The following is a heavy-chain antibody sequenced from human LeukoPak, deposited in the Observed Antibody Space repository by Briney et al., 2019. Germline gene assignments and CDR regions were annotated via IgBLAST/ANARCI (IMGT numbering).Heavy chain of an antibody. CDR2: IESDGTST. D-gene: IGHD6-13*01. V-gene: IGHV3-74*01. CDR1: GFTFTTSW. Sequence: GGSLRLSCAASGFTFTTSWMHWFRQAPGKGLVWVSRIESDGTSTTYADSVKGRFTISRDNAKNTLYLQMNSLRAEDTAVYYCARDQYSSTWYRGAFDVWGQGTMVTVSS. CDR3: ARDQYSSTWYRGAFDV. J-gene: IGHJ3*01.